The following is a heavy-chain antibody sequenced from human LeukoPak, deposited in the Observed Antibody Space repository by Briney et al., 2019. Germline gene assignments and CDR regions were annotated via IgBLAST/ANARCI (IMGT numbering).Heavy chain of an antibody. D-gene: IGHD4-17*01. J-gene: IGHJ5*02. Sequence: GGSLRLSCAASGFTGSNNYVSWVRQAPGMGLEWVSAIHSSGATCYADSVKGRFTISRDTSKNTLYLQISSLRVEDTAVYYCTVFGDPNHWGQGTLVTVSS. CDR1: GFTGSNNY. CDR2: IHSSGAT. CDR3: TVFGDPNH. V-gene: IGHV3-53*01.